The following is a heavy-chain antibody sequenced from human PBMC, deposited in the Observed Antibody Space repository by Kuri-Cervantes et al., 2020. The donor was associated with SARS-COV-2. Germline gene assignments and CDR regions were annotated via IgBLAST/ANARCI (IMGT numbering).Heavy chain of an antibody. V-gene: IGHV4-39*07. CDR3: ARDAYGSSSMYYFDY. CDR2: IYYSGAT. Sequence: GSLRLSCTVSGGSISSDSFFWVWIRQPPGKGLEWIGSIYYSGATYYNPSLKSRVTMSVDTSKNQFSLKLSSVTAADTAVYYCARDAYGSSSMYYFDYWGQGTLVTVSS. J-gene: IGHJ4*02. D-gene: IGHD6-6*01. CDR1: GGSISSDSFF.